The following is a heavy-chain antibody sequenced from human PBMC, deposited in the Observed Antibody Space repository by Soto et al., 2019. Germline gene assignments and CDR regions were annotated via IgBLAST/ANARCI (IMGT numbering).Heavy chain of an antibody. CDR1: GGSFSCYY. CDR3: ARERDPYSYGYRTGWFDP. CDR2: INHSGST. Sequence: SETLSLTCAVYGGSFSCYYWSWIRQPPGKGLEWIGEINHSGSTNYNPSLKSRVTISVDTSKNQFSLKLSSVTAADTAVYYCARERDPYSYGYRTGWFDPWGQGTLVTVSS. D-gene: IGHD5-18*01. J-gene: IGHJ5*02. V-gene: IGHV4-34*01.